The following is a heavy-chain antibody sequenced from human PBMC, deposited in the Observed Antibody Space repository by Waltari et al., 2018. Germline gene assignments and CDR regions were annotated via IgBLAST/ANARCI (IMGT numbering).Heavy chain of an antibody. J-gene: IGHJ6*02. CDR3: AKDQAGYYYYGMDV. D-gene: IGHD3-10*01. V-gene: IGHV3-9*01. CDR1: GFTFDAYA. CDR2: ISWNSGSI. Sequence: EVQLVESGGGLVQPGRSLRLSCAASGFTFDAYAMHWVRPAPGKGLEWVSGISWNSGSIGYADSVKGRFTISRDNAKNSLYLQMNSLRAEDTALYYCAKDQAGYYYYGMDVWGQGTTVTVSS.